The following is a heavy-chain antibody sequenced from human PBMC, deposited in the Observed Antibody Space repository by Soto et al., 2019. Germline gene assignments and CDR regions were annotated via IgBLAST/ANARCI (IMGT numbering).Heavy chain of an antibody. CDR2: IDGSGGIT. CDR3: VKNSGWFNT. Sequence: GGSLRLSCAASGFTFGTTDMSWVRQAPGEGLEWASTIDGSGGITYYADSVKGRFTISRDNSRNTVYLQMNSLRGDDTALYYCVKNSGWFNTWGQGALVTVSS. V-gene: IGHV3-23*01. J-gene: IGHJ5*02. D-gene: IGHD3-10*01. CDR1: GFTFGTTD.